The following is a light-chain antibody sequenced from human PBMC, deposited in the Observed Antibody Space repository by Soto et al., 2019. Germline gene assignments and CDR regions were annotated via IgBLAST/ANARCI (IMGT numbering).Light chain of an antibody. CDR2: HAS. Sequence: EIVMTQSPATLSVSPGERATLSCRASESVSNNLAWYQQKFGQAPRLLIYHASTRATGIPARFSGSGSGTELTLTISRLQSEDFALYYCQQYNEWPLTFGEGPRWRSN. J-gene: IGKJ4*01. CDR3: QQYNEWPLT. CDR1: ESVSNN. V-gene: IGKV3-15*01.